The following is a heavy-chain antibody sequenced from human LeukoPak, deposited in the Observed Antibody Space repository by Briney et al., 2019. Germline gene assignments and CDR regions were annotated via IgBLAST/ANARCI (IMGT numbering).Heavy chain of an antibody. J-gene: IGHJ4*02. D-gene: IGHD2-15*01. CDR1: GYSISSGYY. V-gene: IGHV4-38-2*01. CDR2: IHHSGST. CDR3: ASLYCSGGSCYAIYFDY. Sequence: SETLSLTCAVSGYSISSGYYWGWIRQPPVKGLEWIGSIHHSGSTYYNPSLKSRVTISVDTSKNQFSLKLSSVNAADTAVYYCASLYCSGGSCYAIYFDYWGQGTLVTVSS.